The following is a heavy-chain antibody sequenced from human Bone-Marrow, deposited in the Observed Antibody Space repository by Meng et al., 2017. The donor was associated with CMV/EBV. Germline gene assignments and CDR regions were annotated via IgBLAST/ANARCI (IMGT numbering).Heavy chain of an antibody. CDR1: GFTFSDHY. D-gene: IGHD5-24*01. V-gene: IGHV3-11*04. CDR2: ISRSGTNI. CDR3: ARDRWPESDAFDI. J-gene: IGHJ3*02. Sequence: GESLKISCAASGFTFSDHYMSWIRQAPGKGLDWVSDISRSGTNIYYADSVKGRFTISRDNAKNSLYLQMNSLRAEDTAVYYCARDRWPESDAFDIWGQRTMVTVSS.